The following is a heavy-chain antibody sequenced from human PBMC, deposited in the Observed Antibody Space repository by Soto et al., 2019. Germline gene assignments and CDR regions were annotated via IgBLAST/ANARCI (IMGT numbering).Heavy chain of an antibody. D-gene: IGHD3-3*01. CDR2: IYYSGST. Sequence: PSETLSLTCTVSGGSISSSSYYWGWIRQPPGKGLEWIGSIYYSGSTYYNPSLKSRVTITVDTSKNQFSLKLSSVTAADTAVYYCARLLYYDFWSGYYPTQGYYYMDVWGKGTTVTVSS. CDR3: ARLLYYDFWSGYYPTQGYYYMDV. J-gene: IGHJ6*03. V-gene: IGHV4-39*01. CDR1: GGSISSSSYY.